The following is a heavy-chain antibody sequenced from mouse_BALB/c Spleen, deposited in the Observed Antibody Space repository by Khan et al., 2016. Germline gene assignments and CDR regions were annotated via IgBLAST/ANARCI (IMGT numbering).Heavy chain of an antibody. CDR2: IDPAHDNT. Sequence: VQLQQPGAELVKPGASVKLSCTASGFNIKDTYIHWVKQRPEQGLEWIGRIDPAHDNTKYDPRLQGKATITADTSSNTAYLQLSSLTSEDTAVYFCARGIYDYGFAYWGPGTLVSVSA. V-gene: IGHV14-3*02. CDR1: GFNIKDTY. D-gene: IGHD2-4*01. J-gene: IGHJ3*01. CDR3: ARGIYDYGFAY.